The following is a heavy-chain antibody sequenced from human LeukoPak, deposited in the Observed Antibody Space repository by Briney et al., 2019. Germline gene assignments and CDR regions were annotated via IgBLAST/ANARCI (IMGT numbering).Heavy chain of an antibody. J-gene: IGHJ4*02. CDR2: ISSSSSYI. Sequence: GGSLRLSCAASGFTFSSYSMNWVRQAPGKGLEWVSSISSSSSYIYYADSVKGRFTISRDNAKNSLYLQMNSLRAEDTAVYYCARDKMPTIISCDYWGQGTLVTVSS. CDR1: GFTFSSYS. CDR3: ARDKMPTIISCDY. D-gene: IGHD5-24*01. V-gene: IGHV3-21*01.